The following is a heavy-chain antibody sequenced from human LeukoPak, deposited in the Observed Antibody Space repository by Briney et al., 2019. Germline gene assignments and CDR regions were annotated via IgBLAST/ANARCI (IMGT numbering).Heavy chain of an antibody. Sequence: SETLSLTCAAYGGSFSGYYWSWIRQPPGKGLEWIGEINHSGSTNYNPSLKSRVTISVDTSKNQFSLKLSSVTAADTAVYYCARGPRQIAAAGIRYYYYYYMDVWGKGTTVTVSS. CDR2: INHSGST. V-gene: IGHV4-34*01. CDR1: GGSFSGYY. D-gene: IGHD6-13*01. CDR3: ARGPRQIAAAGIRYYYYYYMDV. J-gene: IGHJ6*03.